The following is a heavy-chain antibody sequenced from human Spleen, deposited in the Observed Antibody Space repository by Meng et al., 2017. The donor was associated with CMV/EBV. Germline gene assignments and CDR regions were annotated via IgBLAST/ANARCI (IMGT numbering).Heavy chain of an antibody. CDR3: ARGDRGQQLVLRY. D-gene: IGHD6-13*01. V-gene: IGHV4-34*01. J-gene: IGHJ4*02. Sequence: SETLSLTCTVYGGSFSGYYWTWIRQPPGKGLEWIGEVNHSENTNYNPSLKSRVTISLDTSKNQFSLKLSSVTAADTAVYYCARGDRGQQLVLRYWGQGTLVTVS. CDR2: VNHSENT. CDR1: GGSFSGYY.